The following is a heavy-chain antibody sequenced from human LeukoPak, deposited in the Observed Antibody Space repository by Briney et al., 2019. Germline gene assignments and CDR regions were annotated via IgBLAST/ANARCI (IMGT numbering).Heavy chain of an antibody. CDR2: IYHSGST. Sequence: SETLSLTCAVSGGSISSSNWWSWVRQPPGKGLEWIGEIYHSGSTNYNPSLKSRVTISVDKSKNQLSLKLSSVTAADTAAYYCAREAQSAADAFDIWGQGTMVTVSS. V-gene: IGHV4-4*02. CDR3: AREAQSAADAFDI. J-gene: IGHJ3*02. CDR1: GGSISSSNW.